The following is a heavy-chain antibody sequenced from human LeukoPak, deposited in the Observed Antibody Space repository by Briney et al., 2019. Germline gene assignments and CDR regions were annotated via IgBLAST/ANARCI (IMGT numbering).Heavy chain of an antibody. CDR1: GFTFSNAW. V-gene: IGHV3-33*08. CDR2: IWYDGSNK. CDR3: ARRPYSTSWYYFEY. D-gene: IGHD6-13*01. J-gene: IGHJ4*02. Sequence: PGGSLRLSCAASGFTFSNAWMCWVRQAPGKGLEWVAVIWYDGSNKYYADSVKGRFTISRDNSKNTLYLQMNSLRAEDTAVYYCARRPYSTSWYYFEYWGQGTLVTVSS.